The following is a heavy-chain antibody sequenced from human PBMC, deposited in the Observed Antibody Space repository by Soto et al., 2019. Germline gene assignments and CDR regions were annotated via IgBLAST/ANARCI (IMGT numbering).Heavy chain of an antibody. Sequence: GGSLRLSCASSGFTFSSYSMNWVRQAPGKGLEWVSSISSSSSYIYYADSVKGRFTISRDNAKNSLYLQMNSLRAEDTAVYYCARDRANYYDSGGYGMDVWGQGTTVTVSS. CDR3: ARDRANYYDSGGYGMDV. J-gene: IGHJ6*02. D-gene: IGHD3-22*01. V-gene: IGHV3-21*01. CDR2: ISSSSSYI. CDR1: GFTFSSYS.